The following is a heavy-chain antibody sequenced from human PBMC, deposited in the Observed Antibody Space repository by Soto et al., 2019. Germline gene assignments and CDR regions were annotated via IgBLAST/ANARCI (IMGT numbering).Heavy chain of an antibody. CDR1: GFDFANYA. Sequence: GGSLRLSCTTSGFDFANYAMSWVRQAPGKGLEWVSAISGSGRNTYYADSVKGRFTISRDSSQRTRYLQMDYLRVDDTAIYYCEKRGRGKTDSWGQGTRVTVSS. CDR3: EKRGRGKTDS. D-gene: IGHD2-15*01. J-gene: IGHJ5*01. V-gene: IGHV3-23*01. CDR2: ISGSGRNT.